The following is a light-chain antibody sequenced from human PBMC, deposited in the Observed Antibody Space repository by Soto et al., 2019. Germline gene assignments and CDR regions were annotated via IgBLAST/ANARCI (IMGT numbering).Light chain of an antibody. Sequence: QSALIQPASVSGSPGQSITISCTGTSSDVGGYNYVSWYQQHPGKAPKLMIYDVSNRPSGVSNRFSGSKSGNTASLTISGLQAEDEADYYCSSYTSSILFGGGTKVTVL. CDR2: DVS. V-gene: IGLV2-14*01. J-gene: IGLJ2*01. CDR1: SSDVGGYNY. CDR3: SSYTSSIL.